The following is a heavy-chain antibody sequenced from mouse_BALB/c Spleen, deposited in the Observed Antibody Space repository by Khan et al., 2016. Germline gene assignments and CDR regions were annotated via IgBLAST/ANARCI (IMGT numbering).Heavy chain of an antibody. CDR2: IYPSDSYT. D-gene: IGHD2-14*01. CDR3: TRYYRYDYWYFDV. J-gene: IGHJ1*01. V-gene: IGHV1-69*02. Sequence: QVQLQQSGAELVRPGASVKLSCKASGYTFTSYWINWVKQRPGQGLEWIGNIYPSDSYTNYNQKFKDKATLTVDKSSSTAYMQLSSPTSEDSAVDYCTRYYRYDYWYFDVWGAGTTVTVSS. CDR1: GYTFTSYW.